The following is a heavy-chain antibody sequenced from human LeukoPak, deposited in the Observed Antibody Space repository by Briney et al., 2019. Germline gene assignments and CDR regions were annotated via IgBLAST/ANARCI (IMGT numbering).Heavy chain of an antibody. CDR1: GYTFTSYD. J-gene: IGHJ4*02. CDR2: MNPNSGNT. D-gene: IGHD6-19*01. CDR3: ARVPVVAVAAGSN. V-gene: IGHV1-8*03. Sequence: ASVKVSCKASGYTFTSYDINWVRQATGQGLEWMGWMNPNSGNTGYAQKFQGRVTITRNTSISTAYMELSSLRSEDTAVYYCARVPVVAVAAGSNWGQGTLVTVSS.